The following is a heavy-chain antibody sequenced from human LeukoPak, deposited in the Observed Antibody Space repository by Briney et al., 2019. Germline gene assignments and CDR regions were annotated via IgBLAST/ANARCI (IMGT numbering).Heavy chain of an antibody. Sequence: GGSLRLSCVASGFTFSDYYMSWIRQAPGKGLEWVSYISSSGSTIHYADSVKGRFTISRDNAKNSLYLQMNSLRAEDTAVYYCARDMSMDTAMVEPEDTWGQGTLVTVSS. CDR3: ARDMSMDTAMVEPEDT. CDR2: ISSSGSTI. D-gene: IGHD5-18*01. J-gene: IGHJ5*02. V-gene: IGHV3-11*04. CDR1: GFTFSDYY.